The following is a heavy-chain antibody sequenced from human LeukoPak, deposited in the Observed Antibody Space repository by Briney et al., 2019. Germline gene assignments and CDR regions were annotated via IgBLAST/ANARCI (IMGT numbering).Heavy chain of an antibody. CDR1: GGSISTYY. Sequence: PSATLSLTCTLAGGSISTYYWSWIQQPPGKGLEWIGYIYYSGSSSYNPSLKSRGTISVDTSKNQFSLKLSSLTAADTAVYYCARRSITVVPTFDIWGQGTMVTVSS. J-gene: IGHJ3*02. D-gene: IGHD3-3*01. CDR3: ARRSITVVPTFDI. CDR2: IYYSGSS. V-gene: IGHV4-59*12.